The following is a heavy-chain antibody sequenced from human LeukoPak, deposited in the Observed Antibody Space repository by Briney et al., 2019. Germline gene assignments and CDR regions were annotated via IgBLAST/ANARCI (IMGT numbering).Heavy chain of an antibody. CDR2: ISNNGRTI. V-gene: IGHV3-11*04. CDR1: GFTFSDYY. D-gene: IGHD6-13*01. CDR3: ARGAAAGIVGWLDP. Sequence: GGSLRLSCAASGFTFSDYYMSWIRQAPGKGLEWISYISNNGRTIYYADSVKGRFTISRGNAKNSLYLQMNSLRVEDTAVYYCARGAAAGIVGWLDPWGQGTLVTVSS. J-gene: IGHJ5*02.